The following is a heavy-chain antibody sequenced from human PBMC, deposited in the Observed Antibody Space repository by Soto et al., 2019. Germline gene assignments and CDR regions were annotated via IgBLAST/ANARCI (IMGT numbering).Heavy chain of an antibody. CDR3: ARGGYYYGTGSYYNWFDP. D-gene: IGHD3-10*01. V-gene: IGHV4-34*01. CDR1: GGSFSGYY. CDR2: INHSGST. J-gene: IGHJ5*02. Sequence: QVQLQQWGAGLLKPSDTLSLTCAVYGGSFSGYYWSWIRQPPGKGLEWIGEINHSGSTNYNPSLKSRVTISVDTSKNQFSRKLSSVTAADTAVYYCARGGYYYGTGSYYNWFDPWGQGTLVTVSS.